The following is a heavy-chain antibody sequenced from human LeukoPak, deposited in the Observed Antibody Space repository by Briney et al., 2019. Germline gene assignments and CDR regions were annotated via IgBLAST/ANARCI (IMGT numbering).Heavy chain of an antibody. J-gene: IGHJ4*02. V-gene: IGHV3-33*01. CDR1: GFTFSSYG. CDR2: IWYDGSNK. D-gene: IGHD6-25*01. CDR3: ARMTATSQNFDY. Sequence: GGSLRLSCAASGFTFSSYGMHWVRQAPGKGLEWVAVIWYDGSNKYYADSVKGRFTISGDNSKNTLYLQMNSLRAEDTAVYYCARMTATSQNFDYWGQGTLVTVSS.